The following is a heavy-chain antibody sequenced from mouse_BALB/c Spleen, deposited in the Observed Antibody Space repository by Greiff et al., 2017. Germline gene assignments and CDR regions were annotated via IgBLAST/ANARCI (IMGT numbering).Heavy chain of an antibody. CDR1: GYSITSGYY. Sequence: EVQLVESGPGLVKPSQSLSLTCTVTGYSITSGYYWNWIRQFPGNKLEWMGYISYDGSNNYNPSLKNRISITRDTSKNQFFLKLNSVTTEDTATYYCARAYYGNYYFDYWGQGTTLTVSS. CDR2: ISYDGSN. J-gene: IGHJ2*01. V-gene: IGHV3-6*02. CDR3: ARAYYGNYYFDY. D-gene: IGHD2-10*01.